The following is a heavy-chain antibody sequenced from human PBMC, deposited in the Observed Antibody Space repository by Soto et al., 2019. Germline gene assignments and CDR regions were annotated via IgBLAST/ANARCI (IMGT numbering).Heavy chain of an antibody. CDR2: VYHSGST. Sequence: QVQLQESGPGLVKPSETLSLTCTVSGGSVSSSYLSWMRQPPGKGLEWIGYVYHSGSTNYNPSLKGRVTISLDTSKNQFSLKLSSVTAADTAVYYCARDSGGYYSYWGQGTLVTVSS. CDR3: ARDSGGYYSY. J-gene: IGHJ4*02. CDR1: GGSVSSSY. V-gene: IGHV4-59*02. D-gene: IGHD3-3*01.